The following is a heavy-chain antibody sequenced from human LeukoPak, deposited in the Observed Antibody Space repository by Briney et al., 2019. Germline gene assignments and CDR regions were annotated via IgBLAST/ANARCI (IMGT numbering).Heavy chain of an antibody. J-gene: IGHJ4*02. Sequence: GGSLRLSCAASGFTVSSNYMSWVRQAPGKGLEWVSVIYSGGSTYYADSVKGRFTISRDNSKNTLYLQMNSLRAEDTAVYYCARDSDGDYFDYWGLGTLVTVSS. CDR3: ARDSDGDYFDY. V-gene: IGHV3-53*01. CDR1: GFTVSSNY. D-gene: IGHD4-17*01. CDR2: IYSGGST.